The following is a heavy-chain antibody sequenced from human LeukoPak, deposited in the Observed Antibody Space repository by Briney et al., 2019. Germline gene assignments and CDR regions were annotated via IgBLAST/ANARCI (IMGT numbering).Heavy chain of an antibody. D-gene: IGHD4-17*01. CDR2: INHSGST. V-gene: IGHV4-34*01. CDR1: GGSFSGYY. CDR3: VRGSPFVTTVTT. Sequence: SETLSLTCAVYGGSFSGYYWSWIRQPPGKGLEWIGEINHSGSTNYNPSLKSRVTISVDTSKNQFSLKLSSVTAADTAVYYCVRGSPFVTTVTTWGQGTLVAVSS. J-gene: IGHJ5*02.